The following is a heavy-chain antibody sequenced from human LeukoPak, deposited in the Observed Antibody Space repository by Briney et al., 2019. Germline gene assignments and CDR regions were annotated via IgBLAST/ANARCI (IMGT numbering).Heavy chain of an antibody. CDR3: ANLPL. CDR1: GFAFSTYG. J-gene: IGHJ4*02. Sequence: PGGSLRLSCAASGFAFSTYGMHWVRQAPGKGLEWVAVISYDGSNKYYADSVKGRFTISRDNSKNTLYLQMNSLRPEDAAVYYCANLPLWGQGTLVTDSS. CDR2: ISYDGSNK. V-gene: IGHV3-30*18.